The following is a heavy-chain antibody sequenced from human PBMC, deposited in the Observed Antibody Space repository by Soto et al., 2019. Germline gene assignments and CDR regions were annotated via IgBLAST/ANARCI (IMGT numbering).Heavy chain of an antibody. D-gene: IGHD2-21*01. Sequence: GGSLRLSCAASGFTFSSYGMHWVRQAPGKGLEWVAVISYDGSNKYYADSVKGRFTISRDNSKNTLYLQMNSLGAEDTAVYYCAKVVTGASNWFDPWGQGTLVTVSS. CDR1: GFTFSSYG. J-gene: IGHJ5*02. CDR2: ISYDGSNK. V-gene: IGHV3-30*18. CDR3: AKVVTGASNWFDP.